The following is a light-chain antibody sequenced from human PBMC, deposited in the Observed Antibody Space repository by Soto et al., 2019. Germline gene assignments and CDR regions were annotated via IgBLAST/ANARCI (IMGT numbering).Light chain of an antibody. Sequence: QSALTQPPSASGSPGQSVTFSCTGTSSDVGTYDYVSWYQQYPGKAPKLLIYGVTRRPSGVPDRFSGSKSGNPAALAVSGLPAEEEAYYCGCSDAGMSVYVFGTGTKVTVL. CDR2: GVT. CDR1: SSDVGTYDY. J-gene: IGLJ1*01. CDR3: CSDAGMSVYV. V-gene: IGLV2-8*01.